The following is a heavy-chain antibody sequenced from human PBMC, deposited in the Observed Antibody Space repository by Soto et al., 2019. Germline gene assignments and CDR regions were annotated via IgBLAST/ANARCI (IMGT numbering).Heavy chain of an antibody. CDR3: GRDLLATASARWYFYYGLDV. V-gene: IGHV4-59*02. D-gene: IGHD3-3*02. Sequence: PAETLCLTCSVFVASVNIYYWSWIRQSPGMGLEWIGHIFNSGTIHYNPSLKSRVTMSVDSSKNQVSLKMNSVTAADTAIYYCGRDLLATASARWYFYYGLDVWGQGTAVTV. CDR1: VASVNIYY. J-gene: IGHJ6*02. CDR2: IFNSGTI.